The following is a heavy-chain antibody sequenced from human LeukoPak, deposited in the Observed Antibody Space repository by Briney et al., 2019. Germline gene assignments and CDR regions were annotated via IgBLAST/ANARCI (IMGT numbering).Heavy chain of an antibody. Sequence: SETLSLTCAVYGGSFSGYYWSWIRRPPGKGLEWIGEINHSGSTNYNPSLKSRVTISVDTSKNQFSLKLSSVTAADTAVYYCARGRAIPSVPPFDYWGQGTLVTVSS. CDR1: GGSFSGYY. D-gene: IGHD6-6*01. J-gene: IGHJ4*02. CDR2: INHSGST. CDR3: ARGRAIPSVPPFDY. V-gene: IGHV4-34*01.